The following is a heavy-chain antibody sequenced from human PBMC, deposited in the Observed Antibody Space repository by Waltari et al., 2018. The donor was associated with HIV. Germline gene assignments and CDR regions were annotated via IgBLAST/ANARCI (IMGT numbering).Heavy chain of an antibody. Sequence: EVQLVESGGGLVQPGGSLRLSCAASGFRLSSYEMNWVRQGPGKGLEWISYISNSGSPIYYAGSVRGRFTISRDSDKNALFLQMNSLRVEDTAVYYCARGWFDSWGQGTMVTVSS. J-gene: IGHJ5*01. V-gene: IGHV3-48*03. CDR2: ISNSGSPI. CDR1: GFRLSSYE. CDR3: ARGWFDS.